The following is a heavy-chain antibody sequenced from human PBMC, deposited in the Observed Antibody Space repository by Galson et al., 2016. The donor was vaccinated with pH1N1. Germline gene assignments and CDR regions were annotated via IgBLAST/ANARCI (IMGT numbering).Heavy chain of an antibody. D-gene: IGHD5-12*01. Sequence: SLRLSCAASGFMFSGYAMHWVRQAPGKGLEWVAVTSRDGSNQYYGDSVKGRFTISRDNSKNTLYLQMNSLRGEDTAVYYCAKGQDSGPRDYYATDVWGQGSTVIVSS. V-gene: IGHV3-30*18. CDR3: AKGQDSGPRDYYATDV. CDR1: GFMFSGYA. J-gene: IGHJ6*02. CDR2: TSRDGSNQ.